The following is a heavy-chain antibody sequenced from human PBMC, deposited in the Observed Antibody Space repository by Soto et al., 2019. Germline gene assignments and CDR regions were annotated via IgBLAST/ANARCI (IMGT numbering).Heavy chain of an antibody. CDR1: CDSMSSIHW. D-gene: IGHD3-10*01. Sequence: XETLTHTGSVSCDSMSSIHWWSWVRPPPGNGLEWIGEIYHSGSTNYNPCLKSRVTISLDTSKNQMSLQLSSVSAEDTAVYYCAKGPQAGYYDSGSFSSSVPWGQGTLVTVSS. CDR2: IYHSGST. J-gene: IGHJ5*02. V-gene: IGHV4-4*02. CDR3: AKGPQAGYYDSGSFSSSVP.